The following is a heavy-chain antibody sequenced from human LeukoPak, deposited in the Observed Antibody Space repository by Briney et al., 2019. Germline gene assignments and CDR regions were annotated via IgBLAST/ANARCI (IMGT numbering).Heavy chain of an antibody. CDR1: GFTFSSYS. Sequence: GGSLRLSCAASGFTFSSYSMNWVRQAPGKGLEWVSSISSSSSYIYYADSVKGRFTISRDNAKNSLYLQMNSLRVEDTAIYYCVKEGAAIGRPMFDYWGQGTLVTVSS. V-gene: IGHV3-21*04. D-gene: IGHD3/OR15-3a*01. CDR3: VKEGAAIGRPMFDY. J-gene: IGHJ4*02. CDR2: ISSSSSYI.